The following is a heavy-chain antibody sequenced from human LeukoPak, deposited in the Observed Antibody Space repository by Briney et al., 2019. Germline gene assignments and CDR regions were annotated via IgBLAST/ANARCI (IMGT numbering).Heavy chain of an antibody. V-gene: IGHV3-20*04. J-gene: IGHJ4*02. CDR2: INWNGDST. Sequence: GGSLRLSCAASGFTFDDYGMNWVRQAPGKGLEGGSGINWNGDSTGYADSVKGRLTISRDNAKNSLYLQMNSLRAEDKALYYCARVGVDGSGSYYNGGLDYWGQGTLVTVSS. CDR3: ARVGVDGSGSYYNGGLDY. D-gene: IGHD3-10*01. CDR1: GFTFDDYG.